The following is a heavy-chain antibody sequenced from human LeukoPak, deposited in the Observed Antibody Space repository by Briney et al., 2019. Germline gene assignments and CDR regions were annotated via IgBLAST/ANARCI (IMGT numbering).Heavy chain of an antibody. CDR1: GGSISSSSYY. V-gene: IGHV4-39*01. CDR3: GSSSDYFDY. CDR2: IYYSGST. Sequence: PSETLSLTCTVSGGSISSSSYYWGWIRQPPGKGLEWIGSIYYSGSTYYNPSLKSRATISVDTSKNQFSLKLSSVTAADTAVYYCGSSSDYFDYWGQGTLVTVSS. J-gene: IGHJ4*02. D-gene: IGHD6-6*01.